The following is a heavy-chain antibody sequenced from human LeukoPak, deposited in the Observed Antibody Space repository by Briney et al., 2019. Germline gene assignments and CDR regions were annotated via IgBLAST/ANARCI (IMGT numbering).Heavy chain of an antibody. D-gene: IGHD1-26*01. CDR1: GFTFSSYE. J-gene: IGHJ4*02. Sequence: GGSLRLSCAASGFTFSSYEMNWVRQAPGKGLEWVAFIRLDGSDKFYAESLKGRFTISRDNSKNTLYLQMNNLRAEDTAVYYCARNINNAYYGNVDYWGQGTLVTVSS. CDR2: IRLDGSDK. CDR3: ARNINNAYYGNVDY. V-gene: IGHV3-30*02.